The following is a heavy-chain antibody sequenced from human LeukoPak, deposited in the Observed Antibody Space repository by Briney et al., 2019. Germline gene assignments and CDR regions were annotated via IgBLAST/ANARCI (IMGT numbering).Heavy chain of an antibody. J-gene: IGHJ4*02. D-gene: IGHD3-16*02. CDR1: GGSFSGYY. V-gene: IGHV4-34*01. Sequence: SETLSLTCAVYGGSFSGYYWSWLRQPPGKGLEWIGEINHSGSTNYNPSLKSRVTISVDTSKNQFSLKLSSVTAADTAVYYCARGPNRYDYVWGSYRYGGTYYFDYWGQGTLVTVSS. CDR2: INHSGST. CDR3: ARGPNRYDYVWGSYRYGGTYYFDY.